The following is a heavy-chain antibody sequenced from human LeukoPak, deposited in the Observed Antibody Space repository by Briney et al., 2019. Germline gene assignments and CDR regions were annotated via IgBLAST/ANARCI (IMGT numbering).Heavy chain of an antibody. V-gene: IGHV7-4-1*02. J-gene: IGHJ6*02. CDR2: INTNTGNP. Sequence: GASVKVSCKASGYTFTSYGISWVRQAPGQGLEWMGWINTNTGNPTYAQGFTGRFVLSLDTSVSTAYLRISSLKAEDTAVYYCAGRPTQYSGYDYYYYGMDVWGQGTTVTVSS. D-gene: IGHD5-12*01. CDR1: GYTFTSYG. CDR3: AGRPTQYSGYDYYYYGMDV.